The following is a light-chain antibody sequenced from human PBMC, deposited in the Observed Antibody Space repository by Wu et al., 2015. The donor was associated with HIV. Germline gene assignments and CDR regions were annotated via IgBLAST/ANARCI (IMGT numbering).Light chain of an antibody. J-gene: IGKJ1*01. CDR2: GTS. Sequence: EIVLTQSPGTLSLSPGERATLSCRASQSVISTYLAWYQQKPGQAPRLLIYGTSSRATGIPDRFSGSGSGTDFTLTISRLEPEDFAVYYCQQFGRSLWTFGQGTKVEFK. CDR1: QSVISTY. V-gene: IGKV3-20*01. CDR3: QQFGRSLWT.